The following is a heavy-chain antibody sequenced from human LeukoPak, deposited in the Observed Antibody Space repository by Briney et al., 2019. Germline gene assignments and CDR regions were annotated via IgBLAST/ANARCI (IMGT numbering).Heavy chain of an antibody. D-gene: IGHD3/OR15-3a*01. Sequence: GGSLRLSCAASGFTFSSYSMNWVRQAPGQGLEWVANIKQDGSEKFYVASVKGRFTISRDNGKSSLYLQMYSLRAEDTALYYCATSYDMGWLIGYWGQGTLVTVSS. CDR3: ATSYDMGWLIGY. CDR2: IKQDGSEK. CDR1: GFTFSSYS. J-gene: IGHJ4*02. V-gene: IGHV3-7*03.